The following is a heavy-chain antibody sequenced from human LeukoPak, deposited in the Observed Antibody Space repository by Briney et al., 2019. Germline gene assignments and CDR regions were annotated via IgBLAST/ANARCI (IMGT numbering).Heavy chain of an antibody. CDR1: GFTVSSNY. V-gene: IGHV3-53*01. Sequence: GGSLRLSCAASGFTVSSNYMSWVRQAPGKGLEWVSVIYSGGSTYYADSVKGRFTISRDNSKNTLYLQMNSLRAEDTAVYYCARGMTTVTRGGRHVDYWGQGTLVTVSS. J-gene: IGHJ4*02. CDR3: ARGMTTVTRGGRHVDY. D-gene: IGHD4-17*01. CDR2: IYSGGST.